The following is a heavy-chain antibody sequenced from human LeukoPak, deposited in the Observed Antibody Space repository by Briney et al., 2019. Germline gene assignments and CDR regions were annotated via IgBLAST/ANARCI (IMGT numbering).Heavy chain of an antibody. CDR1: GFTFSSYA. J-gene: IGHJ4*02. Sequence: PGRSLRLSCAASGFTFSSYAMHWVRQAPGKGLVWVSRINYDGSTTMYADSVKGRFTISRDNAKNTLYLQMNSLRAEDTAVYYCLRDYYGSGDYWGQGTLVTVSS. CDR3: LRDYYGSGDY. V-gene: IGHV3-74*03. D-gene: IGHD3-10*01. CDR2: INYDGSTT.